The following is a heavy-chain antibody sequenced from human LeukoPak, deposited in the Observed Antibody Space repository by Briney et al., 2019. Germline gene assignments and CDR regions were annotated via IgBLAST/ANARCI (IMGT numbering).Heavy chain of an antibody. CDR3: ARVKPSGSLDY. D-gene: IGHD6-19*01. J-gene: IGHJ4*02. V-gene: IGHV1-69*05. Sequence: SVKVSCKASGGTFSSYAISWVRQAPGQGLGWMGRIIPIFGTANYAQKFQGRVTITTDESTSTAYMELSSLRSEDTAVYYCARVKPSGSLDYWGQGTLVTVSS. CDR2: IIPIFGTA. CDR1: GGTFSSYA.